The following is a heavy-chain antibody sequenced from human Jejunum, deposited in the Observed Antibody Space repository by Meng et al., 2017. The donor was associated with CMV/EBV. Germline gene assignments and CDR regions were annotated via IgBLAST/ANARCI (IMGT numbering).Heavy chain of an antibody. CDR3: ARDRGGLGKYFDY. Sequence: TVSGDSFMYYYLSWIRQSPEMGLEWIGYVSYSETSYYNPSLKSRVTVSLDMSKSQFSLTLTSVTAADTAVYFCARDRGGLGKYFDYWGQGSLVTVSS. CDR2: VSYSETS. V-gene: IGHV4-59*01. CDR1: GDSFMYYY. J-gene: IGHJ4*02. D-gene: IGHD3-10*01.